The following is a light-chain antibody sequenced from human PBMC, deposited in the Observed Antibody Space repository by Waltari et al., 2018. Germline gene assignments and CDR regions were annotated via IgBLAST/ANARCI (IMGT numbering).Light chain of an antibody. V-gene: IGKV1-5*03. CDR2: KAS. CDR1: QSISKW. Sequence: DIQMTQSPSTLSASVGDRVIFSCRASQSISKWLAWYQQKPGKAPKLLIYKASTLESGVPSRFRGSGSGTEFTLTISSLQPEYFATYYCQQYNSYSLLSFGGGTKVEIK. J-gene: IGKJ4*01. CDR3: QQYNSYSLLS.